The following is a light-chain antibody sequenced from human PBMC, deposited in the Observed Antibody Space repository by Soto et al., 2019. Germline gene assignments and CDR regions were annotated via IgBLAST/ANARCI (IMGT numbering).Light chain of an antibody. Sequence: DIQMTQSPSSLSAYIGDRVNITCRAGQDIRKYLAWYQHKPGKGPRLLISAASTLQSGVPSRFSGSGSGTDYTLSISSLQSEDVGDYYCQRYNGAPLTFGGGTKLEI. CDR1: QDIRKY. CDR2: AAS. V-gene: IGKV1-27*01. J-gene: IGKJ4*01. CDR3: QRYNGAPLT.